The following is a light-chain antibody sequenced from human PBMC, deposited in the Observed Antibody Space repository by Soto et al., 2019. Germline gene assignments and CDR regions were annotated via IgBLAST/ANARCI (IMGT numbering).Light chain of an antibody. CDR1: QSINNW. Sequence: DIQMTQSPSTLSASVGDRVTITCRASQSINNWLAWYQQMPGKAPKLLIYKASVLESGFPSRFSGSGFGTEFTLTITSLQPDDFATYYCQQYNSYSPMTFGQGTKVDIK. J-gene: IGKJ1*01. CDR2: KAS. CDR3: QQYNSYSPMT. V-gene: IGKV1-5*03.